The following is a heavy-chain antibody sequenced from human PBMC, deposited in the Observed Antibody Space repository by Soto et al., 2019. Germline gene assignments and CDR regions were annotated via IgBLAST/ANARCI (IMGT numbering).Heavy chain of an antibody. J-gene: IGHJ4*02. CDR2: ISYDGSNK. V-gene: IGHV3-30*18. CDR3: AKQKGSLRSPFDY. Sequence: VGSLRLSCAASGFTFSSYGMHWVRQAPGKGLEWVAVISYDGSNKYYADSVKGRFTISRDNSKNTLYLQMNSLRAEDTAVYYCAKQKGSLRSPFDYWGQGTLVTVSS. D-gene: IGHD6-13*01. CDR1: GFTFSSYG.